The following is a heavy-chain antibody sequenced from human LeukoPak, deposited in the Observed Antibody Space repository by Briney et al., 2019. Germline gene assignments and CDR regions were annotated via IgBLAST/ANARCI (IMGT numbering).Heavy chain of an antibody. D-gene: IGHD1-14*01. V-gene: IGHV3-30*04. CDR3: ARVQGGGFRTADY. CDR1: GFTFSSFS. Sequence: PGRSLRLSCAVSGFTFSSFSMHWVRQAPGKGLDWVAVILEDGSIQYYADSVKGRFTISRDNSKNTLFLQMNSLRGEDTAMYYCARVQGGGFRTADYWGQGTLVTVSS. J-gene: IGHJ4*02. CDR2: ILEDGSIQ.